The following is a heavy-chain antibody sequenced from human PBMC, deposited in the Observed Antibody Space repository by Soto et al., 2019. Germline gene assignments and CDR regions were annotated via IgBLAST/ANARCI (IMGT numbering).Heavy chain of an antibody. Sequence: QLQLQESGPGLVKPSETLSLTCTVSGGSISSSSYYWGWIRQPPGKGLEWIGSIYYSGSTYYNPSLKSRVTISVDTSKNQFSLKLSSVTAADTAVYYCARCHSSSSPDYWGQGTLVTVSS. V-gene: IGHV4-39*01. CDR3: ARCHSSSSPDY. CDR2: IYYSGST. D-gene: IGHD6-13*01. CDR1: GGSISSSSYY. J-gene: IGHJ4*02.